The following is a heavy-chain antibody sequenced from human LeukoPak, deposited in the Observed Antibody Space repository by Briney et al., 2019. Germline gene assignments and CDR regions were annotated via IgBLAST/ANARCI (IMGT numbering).Heavy chain of an antibody. J-gene: IGHJ4*02. CDR1: GDSVSSNSAA. CDR2: TYYRSKWYN. V-gene: IGHV6-1*01. Sequence: SQTLSLTCAISGDSVSSNSAAWNWIRQSPSRGLEWLGRTYYRSKWYNDYAVSVKSRITNNPDTSKNQFSLQLNSVTPEDTAVYYCAREVLLWFGELSAFDNWGQGTLVTVSS. CDR3: AREVLLWFGELSAFDN. D-gene: IGHD3-10*01.